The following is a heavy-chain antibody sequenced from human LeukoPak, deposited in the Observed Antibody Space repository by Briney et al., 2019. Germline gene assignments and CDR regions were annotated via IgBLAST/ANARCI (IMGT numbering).Heavy chain of an antibody. Sequence: SETLSLTCTVSCYSISSGYYWGWIRQPPGKGLEWIGSISHSGSTYYNPSLKSRVTISVDTSKNQFSLKLRSVTAADTAVYYCARVTSRLGWFDPWGQGTLVTVSS. CDR3: ARVTSRLGWFDP. D-gene: IGHD1-14*01. J-gene: IGHJ5*02. CDR1: CYSISSGYY. CDR2: ISHSGST. V-gene: IGHV4-38-2*02.